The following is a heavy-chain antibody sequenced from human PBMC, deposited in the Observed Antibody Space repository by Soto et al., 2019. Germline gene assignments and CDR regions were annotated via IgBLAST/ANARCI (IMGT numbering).Heavy chain of an antibody. CDR2: IRSKAYGGTT. Sequence: PGGSLRLSCTASGFTFGDYAMSWFRQAPGKGLEWVGFIRSKAYGGTTEYAASVKGRFTISRDDSKSIAYLQMNSLKTEDTAVYYCTRDQGQIVVVPAAADAFDIWGQGTMVTVSS. V-gene: IGHV3-49*03. D-gene: IGHD2-2*01. CDR1: GFTFGDYA. J-gene: IGHJ3*02. CDR3: TRDQGQIVVVPAAADAFDI.